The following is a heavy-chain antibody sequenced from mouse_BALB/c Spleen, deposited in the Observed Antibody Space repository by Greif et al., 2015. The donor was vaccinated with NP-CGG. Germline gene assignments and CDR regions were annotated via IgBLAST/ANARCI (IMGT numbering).Heavy chain of an antibody. J-gene: IGHJ1*01. CDR2: INPGSGST. CDR1: GYAFTNYL. CDR3: ARSGGGSWYFDV. V-gene: IGHV1-54*01. D-gene: IGHD3-1*01. Sequence: QVQLQQSGAELVRPGTSVKVSCKASGYAFTNYLIEWVKQRPGQGLEWIGVINPGSGSTNYNEKFKGKATLTADKSSSTAYMQLSGLTSDDSAVYFCARSGGGSWYFDVWGAGTTVTVSS.